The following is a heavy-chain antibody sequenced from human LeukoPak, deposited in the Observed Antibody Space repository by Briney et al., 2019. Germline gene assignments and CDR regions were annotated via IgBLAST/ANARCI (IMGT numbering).Heavy chain of an antibody. CDR2: ISGYNGNT. V-gene: IGHV1-18*01. D-gene: IGHD3-10*01. CDR3: ARVSGSGRYDAFYI. CDR1: GYTFTNYA. Sequence: ASVKVSCKASGYTFTNYATSWVRQAPGQGLEWMGWISGYNGNTNYAQKLQGRVIMTTDTSTSTAYMELRSLRSDDTAVYYCARVSGSGRYDAFYIWGQGTMVTVSS. J-gene: IGHJ3*02.